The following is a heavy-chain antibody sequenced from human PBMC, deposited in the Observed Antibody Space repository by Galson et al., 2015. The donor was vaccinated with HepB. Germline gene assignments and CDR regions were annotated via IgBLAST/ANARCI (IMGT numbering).Heavy chain of an antibody. Sequence: SLRLSCAASGFTFGSYAMSWVRQAPGKGLEWVSAISGSGGSTYYADSVKGRFTISRDNSKNTLYLQMNSLRAEDTAVYYCAKRGNYYDSSGYGAVDYWGQGTLVTVSS. CDR3: AKRGNYYDSSGYGAVDY. CDR1: GFTFGSYA. D-gene: IGHD3-22*01. J-gene: IGHJ4*02. V-gene: IGHV3-23*01. CDR2: ISGSGGST.